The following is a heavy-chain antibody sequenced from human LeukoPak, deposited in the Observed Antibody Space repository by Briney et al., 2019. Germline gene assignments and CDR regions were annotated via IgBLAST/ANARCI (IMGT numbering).Heavy chain of an antibody. CDR3: ARPGSGYSSGWYDRNWFDP. Sequence: SETLSLTCAVYGGSFSGYYWSWIRQPPGKGLEWIGEINHSGSTNYNPSLKSRVTISVDTSKNQFSLKLSSVTAADTAVYYCARPGSGYSSGWYDRNWFDPWGQGTLVTVSS. D-gene: IGHD6-19*01. V-gene: IGHV4-34*01. CDR1: GGSFSGYY. J-gene: IGHJ5*02. CDR2: INHSGST.